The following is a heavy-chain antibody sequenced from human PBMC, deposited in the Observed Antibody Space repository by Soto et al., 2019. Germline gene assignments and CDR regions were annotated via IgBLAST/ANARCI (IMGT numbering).Heavy chain of an antibody. CDR1: AFAFSSYG. D-gene: IGHD3-10*01. V-gene: IGHV3-30*03. CDR3: ARDSGWPILNFDN. Sequence: SVRLSCASSAFAFSSYGVHWVRQAPGKGLEWVAASSYDGRETFYADSAKGRFTVSKEMSKNTAFLQMNALRHEDTAVYFCARDSGWPILNFDNWGQGTPVTVSS. J-gene: IGHJ4*02. CDR2: SSYDGRET.